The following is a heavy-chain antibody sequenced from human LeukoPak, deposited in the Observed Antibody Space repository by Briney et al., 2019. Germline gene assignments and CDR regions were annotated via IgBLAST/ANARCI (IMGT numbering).Heavy chain of an antibody. CDR1: GFTFSSYS. CDR3: ARHMETVPDYYYGMDV. V-gene: IGHV3-21*01. Sequence: GGSLRLSCAASGFTFSSYSMDWVRQAPGKGLEWVSSISKTSSHIYYADPVKGRFTISRDNAKNSMYLQMNSLRVEDTAVYYCARHMETVPDYYYGMDVWGQGTTVTVSS. D-gene: IGHD1-1*01. CDR2: ISKTSSHI. J-gene: IGHJ6*02.